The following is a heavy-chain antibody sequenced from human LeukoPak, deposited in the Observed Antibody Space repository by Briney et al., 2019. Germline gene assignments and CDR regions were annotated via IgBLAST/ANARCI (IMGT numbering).Heavy chain of an antibody. Sequence: SETLSLTCTVSGGSVSGSTWSWIRQPPGKGLEWVGYIYSRGNTNYNPSLKSRVTISLLSSKNQFSLRLISETVADTFVYYRANLDGPGSYFDNWGRGTLVTVSS. J-gene: IGHJ4*02. D-gene: IGHD3-10*01. CDR2: IYSRGNT. CDR3: ANLDGPGSYFDN. CDR1: GGSVSGST. V-gene: IGHV4-59*02.